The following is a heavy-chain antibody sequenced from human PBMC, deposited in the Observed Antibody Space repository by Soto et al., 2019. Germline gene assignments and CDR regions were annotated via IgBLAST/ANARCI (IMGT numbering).Heavy chain of an antibody. Sequence: SETLSLTCTVSGGSISSSIYYWGWIRHPPGKGLEWIGSIYYSGSTYYNPSLKSRVTISVDTSKNQFSLKLSSVTAADTAVYYCARHSGSHYYYGMDVWGQGTTVTVSS. CDR2: IYYSGST. J-gene: IGHJ6*02. CDR1: GGSISSSIYY. V-gene: IGHV4-39*01. CDR3: ARHSGSHYYYGMDV. D-gene: IGHD1-26*01.